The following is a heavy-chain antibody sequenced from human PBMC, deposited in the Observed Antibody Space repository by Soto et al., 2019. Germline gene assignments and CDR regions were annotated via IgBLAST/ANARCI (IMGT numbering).Heavy chain of an antibody. V-gene: IGHV5-10-1*01. CDR3: ARHYWNDQRYGMDV. CDR2: IGPSDSYT. J-gene: IGHJ6*02. D-gene: IGHD1-1*01. Sequence: QVPGKGLEWMGRIGPSDSYTNYSPSFQGHVTISADKSINTAYLQWSSLKASDTAMYYCARHYWNDQRYGMDVWGQGTTVTVSS.